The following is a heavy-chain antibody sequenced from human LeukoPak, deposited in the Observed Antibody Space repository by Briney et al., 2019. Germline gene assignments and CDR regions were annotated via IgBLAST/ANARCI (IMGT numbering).Heavy chain of an antibody. J-gene: IGHJ5*02. CDR1: GFTFSSYA. V-gene: IGHV3-30-3*01. CDR2: ISYDGSNK. D-gene: IGHD3-22*01. CDR3: ATIIRLVDSSGYLPT. Sequence: GGSLRLSCAASGFTFSSYAMHWVRQAPGKGLEWVAVISYDGSNKYYADSVKGRFTISRDNSKNTLYLQMNSLRAEDTAVYYCATIIRLVDSSGYLPTWGQGTLVTVSS.